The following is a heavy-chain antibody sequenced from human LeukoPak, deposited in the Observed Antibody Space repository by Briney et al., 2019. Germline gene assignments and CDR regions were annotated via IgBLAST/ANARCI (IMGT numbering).Heavy chain of an antibody. CDR3: ARDWSLDY. Sequence: SGGSLRLSCAASGFTFSSYGMHWVRQAPGKGLEWVAVMSYDGSKEYYADSVKGRFTISRDNAKNSLYLQMNSLRDEDTAVYYCARDWSLDYWGQGTLVTVSS. V-gene: IGHV3-30*03. CDR1: GFTFSSYG. CDR2: MSYDGSKE. J-gene: IGHJ4*02.